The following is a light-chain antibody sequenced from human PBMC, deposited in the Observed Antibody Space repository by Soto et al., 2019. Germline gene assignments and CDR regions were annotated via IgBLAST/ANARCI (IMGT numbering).Light chain of an antibody. Sequence: DIQMTQSPSSLSASVGDRVTITCRASQDINNYLAWYQQKPGKVPKLLIYAASTLQSGGPSPFSGSGSGTDFTLTMSSLQPEDVAVYYCQKYDGAPWTFGQGTKVDI. CDR2: AAS. J-gene: IGKJ1*01. CDR3: QKYDGAPWT. V-gene: IGKV1-27*01. CDR1: QDINNY.